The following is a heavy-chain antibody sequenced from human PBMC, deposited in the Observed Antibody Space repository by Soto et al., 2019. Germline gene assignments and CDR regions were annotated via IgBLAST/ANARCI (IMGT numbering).Heavy chain of an antibody. CDR1: GFSFSTYA. J-gene: IGHJ3*02. Sequence: EVQLLESGGNLVQPGGSLRLSCAASGFSFSTYALTLVRQVPGKGLEWVSGISASGATTYYADSVKGRFTISRDNSKNTVFLHMTSLRAEDTDLYYCAKWTDTVVEAALAGGAFDIWGQGTTVTVSS. CDR3: AKWTDTVVEAALAGGAFDI. V-gene: IGHV3-23*01. CDR2: ISASGATT. D-gene: IGHD2-2*01.